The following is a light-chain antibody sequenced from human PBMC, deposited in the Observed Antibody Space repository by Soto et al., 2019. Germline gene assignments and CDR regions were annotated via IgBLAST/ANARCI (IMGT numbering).Light chain of an antibody. J-gene: IGKJ1*01. Sequence: EIVLPQSPGTLSLSPGEKATLSCRASQSVSSSYLAWYQPKLGQALRLLIYGASSWATGIPDTFSGSGSVSDFTLTISSREPGEWAVYDCQQYGSSPQTFLQGTKVEIK. CDR2: GAS. V-gene: IGKV3-20*01. CDR1: QSVSSSY. CDR3: QQYGSSPQT.